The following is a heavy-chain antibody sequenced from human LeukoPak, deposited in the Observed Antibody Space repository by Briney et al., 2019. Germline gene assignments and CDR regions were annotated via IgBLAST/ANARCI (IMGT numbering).Heavy chain of an antibody. CDR1: GFTFSSYA. Sequence: GGSLRLSCAASGFTFSSYAMHWVRQAPGKGLEWVAVISYDGSNKYYADSVKGRFTISSDNSKNTLYLQMNSLRAEDTAVYYCARTHSSGYYNYYYYYGMDVWGQGTTVTVSS. J-gene: IGHJ6*02. CDR3: ARTHSSGYYNYYYYYGMDV. D-gene: IGHD3-22*01. V-gene: IGHV3-30-3*01. CDR2: ISYDGSNK.